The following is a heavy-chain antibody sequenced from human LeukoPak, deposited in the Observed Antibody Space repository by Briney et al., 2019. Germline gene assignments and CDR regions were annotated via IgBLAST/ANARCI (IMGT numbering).Heavy chain of an antibody. D-gene: IGHD2-15*01. Sequence: PGGSLRLSCAASGFTFISYSMNWVRQAPGKGLEWVSSISSSSSYIYDADSVKGRFTISRDNAKNSLYLQMNSLRAEDTTVYYCARAHRGGVDYWGQGTLVTVSS. CDR2: ISSSSSYI. J-gene: IGHJ4*02. CDR3: ARAHRGGVDY. CDR1: GFTFISYS. V-gene: IGHV3-21*01.